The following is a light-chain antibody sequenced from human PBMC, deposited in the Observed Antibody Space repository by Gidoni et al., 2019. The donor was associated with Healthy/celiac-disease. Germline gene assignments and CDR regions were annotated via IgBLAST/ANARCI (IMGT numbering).Light chain of an antibody. J-gene: IGLJ2*01. CDR3: SSYTSSRTRV. V-gene: IGLV2-14*01. Sequence: QSALTQPASVSGSTGPSITISCTGTSSDVGGYNYVSWYQQHPGKAPKLMIYEVSNRPSGVSNRFSGSKSGNTASLTISGLQAEDEADYYCSSYTSSRTRVFGGGTKLTVL. CDR1: SSDVGGYNY. CDR2: EVS.